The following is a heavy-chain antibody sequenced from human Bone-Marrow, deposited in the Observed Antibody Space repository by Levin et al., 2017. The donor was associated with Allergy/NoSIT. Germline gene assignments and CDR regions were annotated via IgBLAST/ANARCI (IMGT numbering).Heavy chain of an antibody. D-gene: IGHD1-1*01. V-gene: IGHV3-49*04. J-gene: IGHJ6*03. CDR3: VRTRKGTTPAASYYHYYYMDV. CDR1: GFPFGDFA. CDR2: IRSRPYGGTA. Sequence: QSGGSLRLSCTGSGFPFGDFAMSWVRQAPGKGLEWVGFIRSRPYGGTADYAASVRGRFSISRDDSKSLAVLQMDSLRTEDTGVYLCVRTRKGTTPAASYYHYYYMDVWGKGTTVAVS.